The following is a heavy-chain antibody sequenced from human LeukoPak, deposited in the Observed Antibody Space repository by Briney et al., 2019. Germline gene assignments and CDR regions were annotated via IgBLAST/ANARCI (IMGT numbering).Heavy chain of an antibody. D-gene: IGHD3-22*01. CDR2: IYYSGST. V-gene: IGHV4-39*01. J-gene: IGHJ4*02. CDR1: DGSISSSSYY. CDR3: ARHGSSGQPYYFDY. Sequence: SETLSLTCTVSDGSISSSSYYWGWIRQPPGKGLEWIGSIYYSGSTYYNPSLKSRVTISVDTSKNQFSLKLSSVTAADTAVYYCARHGSSGQPYYFDYWGQGTLVTVSS.